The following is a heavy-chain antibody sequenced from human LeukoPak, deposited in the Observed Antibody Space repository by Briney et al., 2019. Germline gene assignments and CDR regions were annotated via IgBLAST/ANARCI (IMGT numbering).Heavy chain of an antibody. V-gene: IGHV3-23*01. D-gene: IGHD2-15*01. Sequence: GGSLRLSCAASGFTFSSYAMSLVRQAPGKGLEWVSTISGSDGSTYYADSVKGRFTISRDNSKNTLYLQMNSLRAEDTAVYYCAKGGMVAATHFDYWGQGTLVTVSS. CDR2: ISGSDGST. J-gene: IGHJ4*02. CDR1: GFTFSSYA. CDR3: AKGGMVAATHFDY.